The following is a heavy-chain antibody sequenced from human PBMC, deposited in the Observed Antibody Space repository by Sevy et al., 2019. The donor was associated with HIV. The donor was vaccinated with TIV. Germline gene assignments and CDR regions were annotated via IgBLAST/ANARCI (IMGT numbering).Heavy chain of an antibody. D-gene: IGHD5-18*01. CDR3: ARGTALGWFDP. V-gene: IGHV3-74*01. CDR2: VDIDGSRT. Sequence: GGSLRLSCAASGFTFDSYWLHWVRQDPWKGLEWVSCVDIDGSRTEYADSVKGRFTISRDNAKNMLYLEMNSLRVEDTAEYYYARGTALGWFDPWGQGTQVTVSS. CDR1: GFTFDSYW. J-gene: IGHJ5*02.